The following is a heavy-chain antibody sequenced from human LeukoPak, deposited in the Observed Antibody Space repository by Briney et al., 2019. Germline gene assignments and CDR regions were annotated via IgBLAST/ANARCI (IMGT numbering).Heavy chain of an antibody. CDR2: IHGSGYT. J-gene: IGHJ6*02. CDR3: ARDRYWFGSYGMDV. D-gene: IGHD3-10*01. CDR1: GDSSSSFY. Sequence: SETLSLTCSVSGDSSSSFYWSWIRQAAGKGLEWIGRIHGSGYTSYNPSLESRVSMSVDTSKNQLSLNLSSVTAADTAVYYCARDRYWFGSYGMDVWGQGTTVTVSS. V-gene: IGHV4-4*07.